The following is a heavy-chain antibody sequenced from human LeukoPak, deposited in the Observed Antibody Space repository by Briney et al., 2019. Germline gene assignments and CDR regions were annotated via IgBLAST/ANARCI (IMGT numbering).Heavy chain of an antibody. Sequence: ASETLSLTCTVSGGSISSSSYYWGWIRQPPGKGLEWIGSIYYSGSTYYNPSLKSRVTISVDTSKNQFSLKLSSVTAADTAVYYCARLGHSSSWYAIQHWGQGTLVTVSS. V-gene: IGHV4-39*07. D-gene: IGHD6-13*01. J-gene: IGHJ1*01. CDR3: ARLGHSSSWYAIQH. CDR2: IYYSGST. CDR1: GGSISSSSYY.